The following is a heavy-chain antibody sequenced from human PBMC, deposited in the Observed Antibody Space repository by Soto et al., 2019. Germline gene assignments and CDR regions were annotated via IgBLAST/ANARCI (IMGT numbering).Heavy chain of an antibody. J-gene: IGHJ6*02. D-gene: IGHD3-22*01. V-gene: IGHV5-51*01. CDR2: IYPGDSDT. CDR1: GYSFTSYW. Sequence: GESLKISCXGSGYSFTSYWIGWVRQMPGKGLEWMGIIYPGDSDTRYSPSFQGQVTISADKSISTAYLQWSSLKASDTAMYYCARLGEYHYDSSGYLDVWGQGTTVTVS. CDR3: ARLGEYHYDSSGYLDV.